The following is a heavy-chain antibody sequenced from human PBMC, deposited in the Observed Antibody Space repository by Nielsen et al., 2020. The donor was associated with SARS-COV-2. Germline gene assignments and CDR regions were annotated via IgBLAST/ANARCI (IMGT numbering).Heavy chain of an antibody. Sequence: GESLKISCAASGFTFSNFAMHWVRQAPGKGLEWVAIISYDGNNKYADSVKGRFTISRDNSKNTLYLQMNSLRAADTAVYYCARETEDYRSSWFDFWGQGTLVTVSS. CDR2: ISYDGNNK. J-gene: IGHJ5*01. CDR1: GFTFSNFA. CDR3: ARETEDYRSSWFDF. D-gene: IGHD6-13*01. V-gene: IGHV3-30*04.